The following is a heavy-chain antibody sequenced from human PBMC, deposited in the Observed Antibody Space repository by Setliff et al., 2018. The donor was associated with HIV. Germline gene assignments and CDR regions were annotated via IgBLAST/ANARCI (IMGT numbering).Heavy chain of an antibody. V-gene: IGHV3-30*04. CDR1: GFTFSTYA. J-gene: IGHJ3*02. CDR3: AKELGGSGIDAFDI. Sequence: PGGSLRLSCAASGFTFSTYAIHWVRQAPGKGLEWVAIISYDGSYKFYADSVRGRFTISRDNTKNMLYLQMNSLRVEDTAVYYCAKELGGSGIDAFDIWGQGTMVTVSS. CDR2: ISYDGSYK. D-gene: IGHD3-10*01.